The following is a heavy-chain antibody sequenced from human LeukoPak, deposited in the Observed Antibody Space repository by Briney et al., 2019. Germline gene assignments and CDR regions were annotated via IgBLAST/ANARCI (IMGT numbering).Heavy chain of an antibody. V-gene: IGHV3-64*01. CDR1: GFTFSSYA. CDR2: ISSNGGST. J-gene: IGHJ6*02. Sequence: PGGSLRLPCAASGFTFSSYAMHWVRQAPGKGLEYVSAISSNGGSTYYANSVKGRFTISRDNSKNTLYLQMGSLRAEDMAVYYCARGHTYYYGSGSYYNHGYGMDVWGQGTTVTVSS. CDR3: ARGHTYYYGSGSYYNHGYGMDV. D-gene: IGHD3-10*01.